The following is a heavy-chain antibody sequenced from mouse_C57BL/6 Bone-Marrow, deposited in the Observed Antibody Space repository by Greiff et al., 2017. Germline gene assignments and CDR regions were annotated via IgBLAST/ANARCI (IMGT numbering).Heavy chain of an antibody. Sequence: VQLQQSGAELVRPGASVTLSCKASGYTFTDYEMHWVKQTPVHGLEWIGAIDPETGGTAYNQKFKGKAILTADKSSSTAYMELRSLTSEDSAVYYCTNCRYGSSYDYWGQGTTLTVSS. CDR3: TNCRYGSSYDY. V-gene: IGHV1-15*01. J-gene: IGHJ2*01. CDR2: IDPETGGT. CDR1: GYTFTDYE. D-gene: IGHD1-1*01.